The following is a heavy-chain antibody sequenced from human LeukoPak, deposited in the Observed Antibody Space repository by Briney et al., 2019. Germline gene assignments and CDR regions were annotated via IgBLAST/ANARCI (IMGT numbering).Heavy chain of an antibody. J-gene: IGHJ6*04. D-gene: IGHD3-10*01. CDR3: ARGVYYGSGSYYGALGYYYGMDV. CDR2: IYHSGST. CDR1: GGSISSSNW. V-gene: IGHV4-4*02. Sequence: SGTLSLTCAVSGGSISSSNWWSWVRQPPGKGLEWIGEIYHSGSTNYNPSLKSRVTISVDKSKNQFSLKLSSVTAADTAVYYCARGVYYGSGSYYGALGYYYGMDVWGKGTTVTVSS.